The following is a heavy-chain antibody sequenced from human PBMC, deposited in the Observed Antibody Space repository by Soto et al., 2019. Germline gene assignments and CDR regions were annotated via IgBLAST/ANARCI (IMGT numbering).Heavy chain of an antibody. V-gene: IGHV3-23*01. CDR1: GFTFSTYA. J-gene: IGHJ4*02. Sequence: EVQLSESGGGLVQPGGSLRVSCAASGFTFSTYAMSWVRQAPGEGLEWVSAIGGSAESAYYGDSVKGRFTISRDNSKNTVYLQMNSLRAEDTAVYYCAVHCSTSSCSYWGQGTLVTVSS. D-gene: IGHD2-2*01. CDR3: AVHCSTSSCSY. CDR2: IGGSAESA.